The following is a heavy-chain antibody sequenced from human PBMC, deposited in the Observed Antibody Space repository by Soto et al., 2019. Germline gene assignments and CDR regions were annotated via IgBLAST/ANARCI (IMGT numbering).Heavy chain of an antibody. CDR3: ARVLVRKFYGAGSYNNYYFGMDV. CDR1: GGSFNDDY. Sequence: QVQLQQWGAGLLKPSETLSLTCAVEGGSFNDDYWSWIRQPPGKGLEWIGEINDSGSTKYNPSLKSRVTISVDTSKNQFYLILSSVTAAGTAVYYCARVLVRKFYGAGSYNNYYFGMDVWGQGTTVTVSS. CDR2: INDSGST. D-gene: IGHD3-10*01. J-gene: IGHJ6*02. V-gene: IGHV4-34*01.